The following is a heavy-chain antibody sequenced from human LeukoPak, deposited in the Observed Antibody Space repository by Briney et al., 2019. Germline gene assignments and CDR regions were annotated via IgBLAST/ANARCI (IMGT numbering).Heavy chain of an antibody. D-gene: IGHD4-17*01. CDR3: ARGHDYGDYYWFDP. J-gene: IGHJ5*02. CDR1: GFTFSSYS. V-gene: IGHV3-7*01. Sequence: AGGSLRLSCAASGFTFSSYSMSWVRQAPGKGLEWVANIKQDGSEKYYLDSVKGRFTISRDNAKNSLYLQMNSLRAEDTAVYYCARGHDYGDYYWFDPWGQGTLVTVSS. CDR2: IKQDGSEK.